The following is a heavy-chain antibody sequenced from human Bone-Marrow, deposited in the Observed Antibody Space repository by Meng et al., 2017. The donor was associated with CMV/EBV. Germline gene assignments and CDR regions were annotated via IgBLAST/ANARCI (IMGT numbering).Heavy chain of an antibody. CDR2: ISSSSSYI. CDR3: ARDIVVVPAVITVPYYYYGMDV. D-gene: IGHD2-2*01. CDR1: GFNFSSYS. J-gene: IGHJ6*02. V-gene: IGHV3-21*01. Sequence: GGSLRLSCAASGFNFSSYSMNWVRQAPGKGLEWVSSISSSSSYIYYADSVKGRFTISRDNAKNSLYLQMNSLRAEDTAVYYCARDIVVVPAVITVPYYYYGMDVWGQGTTVTVSS.